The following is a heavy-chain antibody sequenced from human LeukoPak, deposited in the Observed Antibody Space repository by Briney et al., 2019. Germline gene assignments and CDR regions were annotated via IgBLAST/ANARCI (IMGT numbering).Heavy chain of an antibody. Sequence: GGSLRLSCAASGFNFANHAMSWVRQTPGKGLEWVSAISGGGDITYYADSVRGRFTISRDNSKDTLFLQMHSPRPGDTAVYYCVREDTPATANYWGQGTLVTISS. V-gene: IGHV3-23*01. D-gene: IGHD2-21*02. CDR2: ISGGGDIT. J-gene: IGHJ4*02. CDR1: GFNFANHA. CDR3: VREDTPATANY.